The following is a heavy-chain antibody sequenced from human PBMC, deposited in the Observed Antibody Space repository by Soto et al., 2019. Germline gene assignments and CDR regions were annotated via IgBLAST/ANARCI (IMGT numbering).Heavy chain of an antibody. CDR1: GGSISSYY. V-gene: IGHV4-59*01. CDR2: IYYSGST. D-gene: IGHD6-19*01. J-gene: IGHJ4*02. Sequence: SETLSLTCTVSGGSISSYYWSWIRQPPGKGLEWIGYIYYSGSTNYNPSLKSRVTISVDTSKNQFSMKLSSVTAADTAVYYCAREDSSGWYYFDYWGQGTLVTVSS. CDR3: AREDSSGWYYFDY.